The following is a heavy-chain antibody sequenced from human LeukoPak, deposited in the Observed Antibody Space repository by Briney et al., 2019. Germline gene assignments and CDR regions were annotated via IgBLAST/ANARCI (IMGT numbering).Heavy chain of an antibody. J-gene: IGHJ6*02. CDR3: ARVPYYYGMDV. Sequence: SETLSLTCTVSGDSISTYYWSWIRQPPGKGLEWIGYIYHSGSTYYNPSLKSRVTISVDRSKNQFSLKLSSVTAADTAVYYCARVPYYYGMDVWGQGTTVTVSS. CDR2: IYHSGST. V-gene: IGHV4-59*12. CDR1: GDSISTYY.